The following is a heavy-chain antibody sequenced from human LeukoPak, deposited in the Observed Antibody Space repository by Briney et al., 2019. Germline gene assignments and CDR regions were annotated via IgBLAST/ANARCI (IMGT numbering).Heavy chain of an antibody. Sequence: GTSVKVSCKASGFTFTSSAVQWVRQARGQRLEWIGWIVVGSGNTNYAQKFQERVTITRDMSTSTAYMELSSLRSEDTAVYYCAADPTTGITIFGVVIDAFDIWGQGTMVTVSS. J-gene: IGHJ3*02. CDR2: IVVGSGNT. CDR1: GFTFTSSA. V-gene: IGHV1-58*01. CDR3: AADPTTGITIFGVVIDAFDI. D-gene: IGHD3-3*01.